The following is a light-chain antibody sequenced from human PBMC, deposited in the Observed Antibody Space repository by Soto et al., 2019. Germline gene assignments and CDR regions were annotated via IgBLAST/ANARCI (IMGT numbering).Light chain of an antibody. CDR3: RKYNGAPRT. J-gene: IGKJ1*01. CDR2: GAS. CDR1: QGISYH. Sequence: DLQMTQSPSSLSASVGDRVTITCRASQGISYHVAWYQQKPGKVPKLLIYGASTLQSGVPSRFSGSGSGTDFTLTISSLQPEDFATYYCRKYNGAPRTFGQGTKVEFK. V-gene: IGKV1-27*01.